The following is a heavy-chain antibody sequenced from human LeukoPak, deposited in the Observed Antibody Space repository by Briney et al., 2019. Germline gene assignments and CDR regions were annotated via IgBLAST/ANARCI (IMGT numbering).Heavy chain of an antibody. V-gene: IGHV3-23*01. D-gene: IGHD3-22*01. J-gene: IGHJ3*02. CDR3: AKDQRVTMIVVVIPAFDI. CDR1: GFTFSSYA. CDR2: ISGSGGST. Sequence: PGGSLRLSCAASGFTFSSYAMSWVRQAPGKGLEWVSAISGSGGSTYYADSVKSRFTISRDNSKNTLYLQMNSLRAEDTAVYYCAKDQRVTMIVVVIPAFDIWGQGTMVTVSS.